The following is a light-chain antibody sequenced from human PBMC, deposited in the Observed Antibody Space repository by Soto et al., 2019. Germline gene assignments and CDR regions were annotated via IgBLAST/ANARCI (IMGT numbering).Light chain of an antibody. V-gene: IGKV3-20*01. CDR3: QQYGSSSLT. J-gene: IGKJ5*01. CDR1: QSVYNNY. CDR2: GAS. Sequence: EIVMTQSPATLSVSPGERATLSCRASQSVYNNYLAWYQHKPGQAPRLLIYGASNRATDIPERFRGRGSGTDFTLTINGLEPEDFAVYYCQQYGSSSLTFGQGTRLEIK.